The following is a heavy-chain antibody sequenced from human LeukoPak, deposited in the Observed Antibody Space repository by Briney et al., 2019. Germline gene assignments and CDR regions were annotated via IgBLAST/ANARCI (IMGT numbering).Heavy chain of an antibody. CDR1: GYTFSNYG. J-gene: IGHJ3*02. CDR2: ISAYNGDT. CDR3: ARNSGLKDCSGVSCYRAFDI. V-gene: IGHV1-18*01. D-gene: IGHD2-15*01. Sequence: ASVKVSCKASGYTFSNYGISWGRHAPGQGLEWMGWISAYNGDTNYAQKLQGRLTTTTDTSMSTAYMELRSLRSDDTAVYFCARNSGLKDCSGVSCYRAFDIWGQGTMITVSS.